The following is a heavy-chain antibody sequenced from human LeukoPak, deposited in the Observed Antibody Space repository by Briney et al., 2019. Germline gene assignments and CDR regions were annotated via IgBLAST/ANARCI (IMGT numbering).Heavy chain of an antibody. CDR1: GGSFSGYY. D-gene: IGHD3-3*01. J-gene: IGHJ6*03. V-gene: IGHV4-34*01. Sequence: SGTLSLTCAASGGSFSGYYWSWIRQPPGKGLEWIGEINHSGSTNYNASPMSRGSTLVDTSKNKFSLMLISVPAADTAAAYYGGEDYDLRSGYNGQYYMDVWGEGSAVGVSS. CDR2: INHSGST. CDR3: GGEDYDLRSGYNGQYYMDV.